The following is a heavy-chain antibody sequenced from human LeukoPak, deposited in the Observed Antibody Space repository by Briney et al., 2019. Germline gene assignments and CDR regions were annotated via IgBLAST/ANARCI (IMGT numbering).Heavy chain of an antibody. J-gene: IGHJ4*02. CDR3: ARGTQGIAAAGTRPLFGFDY. D-gene: IGHD6-13*01. CDR2: INHSGST. Sequence: SETLSLTCAVYGGSFSGYYWSWIRQPPGKGLEWIGEINHSGSTNYNPSLKSRVTISADTSKNQFSLKLSSVTAADTAVYYCARGTQGIAAAGTRPLFGFDYWGQGTLVTVSS. CDR1: GGSFSGYY. V-gene: IGHV4-34*01.